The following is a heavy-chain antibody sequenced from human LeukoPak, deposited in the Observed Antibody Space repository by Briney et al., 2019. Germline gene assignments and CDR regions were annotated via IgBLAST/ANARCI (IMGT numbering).Heavy chain of an antibody. J-gene: IGHJ4*02. Sequence: PGGSLRLSCAGSGFAFGTYAMSSVPDAPRMGLEWVSSISANGKATYYAASVEGRFTISRHNSKRRLYLQLNSLRAEDTATYYCARDPYNTILYRLAHWGQGTLVTVSS. D-gene: IGHD3-10*01. CDR2: ISANGKAT. CDR3: ARDPYNTILYRLAH. V-gene: IGHV3-23*01. CDR1: GFAFGTYA.